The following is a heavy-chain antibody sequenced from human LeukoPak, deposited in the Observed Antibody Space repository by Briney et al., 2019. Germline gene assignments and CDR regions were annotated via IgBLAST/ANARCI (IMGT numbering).Heavy chain of an antibody. Sequence: GGSLRVSCAASGFTFSSYAMTWVRQAPGKGLEWVSTVSGSAGRTDYADSVKGRFTISRDNLENTLYLQMNSLRAEDTAVYYCAKNRGHCVNGVCHNYYYMDVWGKGTTVTVSS. CDR1: GFTFSSYA. J-gene: IGHJ6*03. CDR2: VSGSAGRT. V-gene: IGHV3-23*01. D-gene: IGHD2-8*01. CDR3: AKNRGHCVNGVCHNYYYMDV.